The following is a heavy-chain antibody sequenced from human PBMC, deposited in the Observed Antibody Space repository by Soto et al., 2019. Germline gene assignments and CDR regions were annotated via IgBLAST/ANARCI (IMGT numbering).Heavy chain of an antibody. CDR3: ARDREMTYFHY. CDR1: GGSINSYY. D-gene: IGHD1-26*01. V-gene: IGHV4-59*01. CDR2: IYYSGNT. J-gene: IGHJ4*01. Sequence: QVQLQESGPGLVKPSETLSLTCTVSGGSINSYYWTWIRQPPGKGLEWIGNIYYSGNTNYHPSLKSRVTISVDTSKTQLSLRLSYVTAADTAVYYCARDREMTYFHYWGHGTLVIVSS.